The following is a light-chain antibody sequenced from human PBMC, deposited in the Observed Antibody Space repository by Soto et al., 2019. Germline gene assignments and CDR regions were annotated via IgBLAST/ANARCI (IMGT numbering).Light chain of an antibody. V-gene: IGLV2-14*03. CDR1: SSDVGGYNY. J-gene: IGLJ3*02. Sequence: QSALTQPASVSGSPGRSITISCTGTSSDVGGYNYVSWYQHHPGKAPKLMIYDVSNRPSGVSNRFSGSKSGNTASLTISGLQAEDEADYYCSSYTSSSPWVFGGGTKVTVL. CDR2: DVS. CDR3: SSYTSSSPWV.